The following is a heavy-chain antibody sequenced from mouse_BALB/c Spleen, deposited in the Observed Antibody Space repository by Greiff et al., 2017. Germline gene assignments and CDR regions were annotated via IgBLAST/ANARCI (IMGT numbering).Heavy chain of an antibody. CDR3: ARASDGYYAPWFAY. Sequence: VQLKESGPGLVKPSQSLSLTCPVTGYSITSGYYWNWIRQFPGNKLEWMGYLSYDGSNNYNPSLKNRISITRDTSKNQFFLKLNSVTTEDTATYYGARASDGYYAPWFAYWGQGTLVTVSA. CDR2: LSYDGSN. CDR1: GYSITSGYY. J-gene: IGHJ3*01. D-gene: IGHD2-3*01. V-gene: IGHV3-6*02.